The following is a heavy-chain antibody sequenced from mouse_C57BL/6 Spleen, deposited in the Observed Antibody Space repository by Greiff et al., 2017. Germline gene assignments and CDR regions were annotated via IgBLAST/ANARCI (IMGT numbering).Heavy chain of an antibody. V-gene: IGHV1-69*01. CDR3: ARGDDYDVGY. Sequence: QVQLQQPGAELVMPGASVKLSCKASGYTFTSYWMPWVKQRPGQGLEWIGEIDPSDSYTNYNQKFKGKSTLTVDKSSSTAYMQLSSLTSEDSAVYYCARGDDYDVGYWGQGTTLTVSS. J-gene: IGHJ2*01. CDR2: IDPSDSYT. D-gene: IGHD2-4*01. CDR1: GYTFTSYW.